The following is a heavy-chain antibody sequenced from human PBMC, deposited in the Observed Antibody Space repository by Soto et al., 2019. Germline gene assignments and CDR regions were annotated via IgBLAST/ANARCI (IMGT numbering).Heavy chain of an antibody. J-gene: IGHJ6*02. Sequence: GASVKVSCKASGGTFSSYAISWVRQAPGQGLEWMGGIIPIFGTANYAQKFQGRVTITADESTSTAYMELSSLRSEDTAVYYCARDNWNPTLNVGYGMDVWGQGTTVTVSS. CDR1: GGTFSSYA. D-gene: IGHD1-20*01. V-gene: IGHV1-69*13. CDR3: ARDNWNPTLNVGYGMDV. CDR2: IIPIFGTA.